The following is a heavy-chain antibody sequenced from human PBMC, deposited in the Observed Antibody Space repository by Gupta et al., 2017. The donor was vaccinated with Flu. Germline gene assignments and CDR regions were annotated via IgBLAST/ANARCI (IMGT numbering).Heavy chain of an antibody. CDR2: ISSSGSNR. V-gene: IGHV3-23*01. D-gene: IGHD2-21*01. J-gene: IGHJ4*02. Sequence: MSWVRQAPEKGLEWVSAISSSGSNRYYADSVKGRFTISRDKSKNTLDLQMNSLGVDDTAVYYCSYAWAYCGRSCYHYLFDYWGQGTLVTVSS. CDR3: SYAWAYCGRSCYHYLFDY.